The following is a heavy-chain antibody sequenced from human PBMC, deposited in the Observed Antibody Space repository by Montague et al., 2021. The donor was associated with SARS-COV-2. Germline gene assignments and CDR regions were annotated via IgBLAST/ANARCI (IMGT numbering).Heavy chain of an antibody. CDR2: IYGGGTYI. J-gene: IGHJ3*01. CDR3: ARGPVWDAFDV. CDR1: GFTFSNYA. D-gene: IGHD3-16*01. Sequence: SLRLSCAASGFTFSNYAMSWVRQAPGKGLEWVSFIYGGGTYIYYADSVKGRFTISRDDSENALYLQMSSLRAEDTAVYYCARGPVWDAFDVWGQGTMVTVSS. V-gene: IGHV3-23*03.